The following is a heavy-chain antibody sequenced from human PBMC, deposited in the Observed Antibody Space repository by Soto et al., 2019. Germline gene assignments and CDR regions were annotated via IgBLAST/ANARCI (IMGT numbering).Heavy chain of an antibody. V-gene: IGHV3-74*01. CDR1: GFTISSYW. CDR2: INSDGIST. Sequence: GGSLRLSCAASGFTISSYWMHWFRQAPGKGLVWVSRINSDGISTNYADSVKGRFTISRDNAKNTLYMQMNNVRAEDTAVYFCARDRGIYGGSGWFAPWGRGTLVTVS. CDR3: ARDRGIYGGSGWFAP. J-gene: IGHJ5*02. D-gene: IGHD3-3*01.